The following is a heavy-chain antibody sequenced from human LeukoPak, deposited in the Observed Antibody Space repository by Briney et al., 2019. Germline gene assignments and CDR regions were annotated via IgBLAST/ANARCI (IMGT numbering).Heavy chain of an antibody. CDR3: ARVSGWPWDH. D-gene: IGHD2-15*01. CDR2: ISLSSTTI. V-gene: IGHV3-48*02. J-gene: IGHJ4*02. Sequence: GGSLRLSCAASGFTFSSYAMSWVRQAPGKGLEWVSYISLSSTTIYYADSVKGRFTISRDDAKNSLYLQMNSLRDEDTAVYYCARVSGWPWDHWGQGTLVTVSS. CDR1: GFTFSSYA.